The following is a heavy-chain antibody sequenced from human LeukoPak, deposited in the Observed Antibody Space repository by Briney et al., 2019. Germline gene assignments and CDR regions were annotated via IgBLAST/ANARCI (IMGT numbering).Heavy chain of an antibody. D-gene: IGHD2/OR15-2a*01. CDR3: AKERASGIKDAYFDY. CDR2: ISFDGSNT. Sequence: PGGSPRLSCAASGFTFSSFGMHWVRQAAGKGLEWVAFISFDGSNTYYADSVKGRFTISRDNSKNTVYLHMSSLRAEDTAFYYCAKERASGIKDAYFDYWGQGTLVTVSS. J-gene: IGHJ4*02. V-gene: IGHV3-30*18. CDR1: GFTFSSFG.